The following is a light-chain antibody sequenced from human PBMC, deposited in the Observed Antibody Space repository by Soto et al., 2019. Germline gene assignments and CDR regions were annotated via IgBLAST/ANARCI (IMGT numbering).Light chain of an antibody. CDR2: DAS. J-gene: IGKJ5*01. CDR3: QQRSNWPPIT. CDR1: QSVKTF. Sequence: EIVLTQSPATLLLSPGERATLSCRASQSVKTFLVWYQQRPGQAPRLLIYDASHRAAGIPARFSGSGFGTDFTLTISSLEPEDAAVYYCQQRSNWPPITFGQGTRLENK. V-gene: IGKV3-11*01.